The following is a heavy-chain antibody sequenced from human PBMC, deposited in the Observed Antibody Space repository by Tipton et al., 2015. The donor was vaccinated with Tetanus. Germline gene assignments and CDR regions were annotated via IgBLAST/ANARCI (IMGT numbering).Heavy chain of an antibody. CDR2: INHSGST. V-gene: IGHV4-34*01. CDR1: GGSFSGYY. D-gene: IGHD3-22*01. J-gene: IGHJ3*02. Sequence: GLVKPSETLSLTCAVYGGSFSGYYWSWIRQPPGKGLEWIGEINHSGSTNYNPSLKSRVTISVDTAKNQFSLKLSSVTAADTAVYYCARGALSRIRRHYDSSGHYAFDIWGQGTMVTVSS. CDR3: ARGALSRIRRHYDSSGHYAFDI.